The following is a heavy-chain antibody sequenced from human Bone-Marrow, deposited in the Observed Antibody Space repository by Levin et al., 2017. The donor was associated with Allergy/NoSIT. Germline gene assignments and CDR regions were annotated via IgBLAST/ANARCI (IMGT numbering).Heavy chain of an antibody. CDR3: TTESGYHKRYVGATASYYYYGMDV. J-gene: IGHJ6*02. D-gene: IGHD1-26*01. Sequence: PGGSLRLSCAASGFTFSNAWMSWVRQAPGKGLEWVGRIKSKTDGGATDYAAPVKGRFTISRDDSKNTLYLQMNSLKTEDTAVYYCTTESGYHKRYVGATASYYYYGMDVWGQGTTVTVSS. V-gene: IGHV3-15*01. CDR1: GFTFSNAW. CDR2: IKSKTDGGAT.